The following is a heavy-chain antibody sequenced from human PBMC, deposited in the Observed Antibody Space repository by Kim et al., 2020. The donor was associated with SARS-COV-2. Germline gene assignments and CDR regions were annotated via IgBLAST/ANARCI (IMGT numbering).Heavy chain of an antibody. Sequence: ASVKVSCKASGYTFTSYAMNWVRQAPGEGRGVCGGGNTNTGTRVDAVGFTGRFVFSLDTSVSTAYLQISSLKAEDTAVYYCARVGSSSWYVDYYYGMNVWGQGTTVTVSS. CDR2: GNTNTGTR. CDR3: ARVGSSSWYVDYYYGMNV. D-gene: IGHD6-13*01. V-gene: IGHV7-4-1*02. CDR1: GYTFTSYA. J-gene: IGHJ6*02.